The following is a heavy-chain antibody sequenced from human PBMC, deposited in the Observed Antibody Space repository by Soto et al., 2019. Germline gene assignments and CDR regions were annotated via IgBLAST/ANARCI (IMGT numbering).Heavy chain of an antibody. CDR2: ISGSGGST. D-gene: IGHD4-17*01. V-gene: IGHV3-23*01. CDR1: GFTFSSYA. CDR3: AKDLNDYGDYEGGY. J-gene: IGHJ4*02. Sequence: GGSLRLSCAASGFTFSSYAMSWVRQAPGKGLEWVSAISGSGGSTYYADSVKGRFTISRDNSKNTLYLQMNSLRAEDTAVYYCAKDLNDYGDYEGGYWGQGTLVTVSS.